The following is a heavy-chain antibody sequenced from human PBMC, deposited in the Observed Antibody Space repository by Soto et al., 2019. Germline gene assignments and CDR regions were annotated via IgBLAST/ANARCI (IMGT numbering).Heavy chain of an antibody. D-gene: IGHD3-10*01. CDR1: GASFSGYF. Sequence: SETLSLTCAVYGASFSGYFCSWIRQPPGKGLEWIGEINHSGITKYNPSLKSRVTISGDTSRDQFSLNLGSVTAADTAVYYCAFSTMGQTRDLAEWGRGTLVTVSS. CDR3: AFSTMGQTRDLAE. J-gene: IGHJ4*02. V-gene: IGHV4-34*01. CDR2: INHSGIT.